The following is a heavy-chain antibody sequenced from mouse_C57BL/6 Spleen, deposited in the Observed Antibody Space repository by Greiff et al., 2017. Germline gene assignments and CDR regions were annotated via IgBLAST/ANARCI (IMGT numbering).Heavy chain of an antibody. CDR3: ARWDSYYGSSHFDY. CDR1: GYTFTSYG. J-gene: IGHJ2*01. D-gene: IGHD1-1*01. CDR2: IYPRSGNT. Sequence: QVQLKQSGAELARPGASVKLSCKASGYTFTSYGISWVKQRTGQGLEWIGEIYPRSGNTYYNEKFKGKATLTADKSSSTAYMELRSLTSEDSAVYFCARWDSYYGSSHFDYWGQGTTLTVSS. V-gene: IGHV1-81*01.